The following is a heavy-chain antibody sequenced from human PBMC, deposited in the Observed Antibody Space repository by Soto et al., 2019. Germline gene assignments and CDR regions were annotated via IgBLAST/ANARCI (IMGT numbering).Heavy chain of an antibody. CDR2: IIPIFGTA. CDR3: WGTGGAGYYFDY. V-gene: IGHV1-69*13. D-gene: IGHD2-21*01. CDR1: GGTFSSYA. J-gene: IGHJ4*02. Sequence: SVKGSCKASGGTFSSYAISWVRQAPGQGLEWMGGIIPIFGTANYAQKFQGRVTITADESTSTAYMELSSLRSEDTAVYYCWGTGGAGYYFDYWGQGTLVTVSS.